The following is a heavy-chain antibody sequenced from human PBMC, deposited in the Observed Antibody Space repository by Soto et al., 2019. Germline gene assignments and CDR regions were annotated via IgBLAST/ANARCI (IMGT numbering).Heavy chain of an antibody. Sequence: TLSLTCAVSGGSITSGAYYWTWILQHPGKGLEWIAYIHYSGRTYYNPSLKSRVTISVDTSNNQFSLKLSSVTAADTAVYYCARYYFDSSGYSNWFDPWDQGTLVTVSS. CDR3: ARYYFDSSGYSNWFDP. J-gene: IGHJ5*02. D-gene: IGHD3-22*01. CDR1: GGSITSGAYY. V-gene: IGHV4-31*11. CDR2: IHYSGRT.